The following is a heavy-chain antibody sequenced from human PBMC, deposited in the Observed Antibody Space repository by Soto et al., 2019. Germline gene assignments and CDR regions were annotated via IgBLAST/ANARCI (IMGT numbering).Heavy chain of an antibody. CDR1: GYTFTSYY. V-gene: IGHV1-46*01. J-gene: IGHJ6*02. CDR3: ARDRMVRGVITSSPQYGMDV. Sequence: ASVKVSCKASGYTFTSYYMHWVRQAPGQGLEWMGIINPSGGSTSYAQKFQGRVTMTRDTSTSTVYMELSSLRSEDTAVYYCARDRMVRGVITSSPQYGMDVWGQGTTVTVSS. CDR2: INPSGGST. D-gene: IGHD3-10*01.